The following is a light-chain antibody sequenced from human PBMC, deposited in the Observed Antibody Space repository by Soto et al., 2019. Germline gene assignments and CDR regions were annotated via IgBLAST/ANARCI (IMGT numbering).Light chain of an antibody. Sequence: EIVMTQSPATLSVSPMETATLSCMASQSVSNNVAWYQQKPGQAPRLLILGASTRATGIPARFSGSGSGTEFTLSISSLQSEDFAVYYCQQRSNWPITFGQGTRLEI. CDR1: QSVSNN. CDR3: QQRSNWPIT. J-gene: IGKJ5*01. V-gene: IGKV3-15*01. CDR2: GAS.